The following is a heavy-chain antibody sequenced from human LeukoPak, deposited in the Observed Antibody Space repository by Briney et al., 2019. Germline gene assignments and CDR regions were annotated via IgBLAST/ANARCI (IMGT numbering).Heavy chain of an antibody. D-gene: IGHD2-15*01. Sequence: GASVKVSCKASGGTFSTYAISWVRQAPGQGLEWMGAIIPVFGTPNYAQKFQGRVTITADKSTSTSTAYMELSSLRSEDTAVYYCATEGSSPVDYWGQGTLVTVSS. CDR1: GGTFSTYA. CDR3: ATEGSSPVDY. CDR2: IIPVFGTP. J-gene: IGHJ4*02. V-gene: IGHV1-69*06.